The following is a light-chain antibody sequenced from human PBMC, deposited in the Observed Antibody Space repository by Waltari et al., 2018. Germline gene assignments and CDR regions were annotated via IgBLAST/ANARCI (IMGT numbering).Light chain of an antibody. CDR3: MQGTHFPYS. J-gene: IGKJ2*03. CDR2: TVS. Sequence: DVVMTQSPLTLPITPGQPASMTCRSSQSLLHSNGNTYLSWFLQKPGQPPRRLIYTVSDRDSWVPDRFSGSGAGTDFTLKISRVEAEDVGVYYCMQGTHFPYSFGQGTKVEIK. V-gene: IGKV2-30*02. CDR1: QSLLHSNGNTY.